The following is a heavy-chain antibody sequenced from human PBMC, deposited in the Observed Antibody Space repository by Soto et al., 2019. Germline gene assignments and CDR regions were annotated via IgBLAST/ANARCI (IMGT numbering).Heavy chain of an antibody. CDR1: GGSFSGYY. CDR2: INHSGST. D-gene: IGHD2-2*01. Sequence: SETLSLTCAVYGGSFSGYYWSWIRQPPGKGLEWIGEINHSGSTNYNPSLKSRVTISVDTSKNQFSLKLSSVTAADTAVYYCARAGAVIVVVPAAKRSLFDPWGQGTLVTVSS. V-gene: IGHV4-34*01. J-gene: IGHJ5*02. CDR3: ARAGAVIVVVPAAKRSLFDP.